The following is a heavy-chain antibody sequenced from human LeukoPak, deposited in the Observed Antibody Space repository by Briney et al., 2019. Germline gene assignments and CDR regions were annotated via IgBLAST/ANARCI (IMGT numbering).Heavy chain of an antibody. CDR1: GFTFSSYG. D-gene: IGHD3-22*01. CDR3: AKGRNRITMIVVVIGYFDY. J-gene: IGHJ4*02. V-gene: IGHV3-30*18. CDR2: ISYDGSNK. Sequence: PGGSLRLSCAASGFTFSSYGMHWVRRAPGKGLEWVAVISYDGSNKYYADSVKGRFTISRDNSKNTLYLQMNSLRAEDTVVYYCAKGRNRITMIVVVIGYFDYWGQGTLVTVSS.